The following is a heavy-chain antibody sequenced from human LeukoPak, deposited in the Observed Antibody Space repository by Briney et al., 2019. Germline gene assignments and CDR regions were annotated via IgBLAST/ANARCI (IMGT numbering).Heavy chain of an antibody. D-gene: IGHD2-2*01. Sequence: ASVRVSCEASGYTFTSYGFSWVRQAPGQGLEWMGWISSYNGDTNYAQRVQDRVTMTTDTATSTAYMELRSLRSDDTAVYYCARVPLGDSSTYYYPKPDWFDPWGQGTLVIVSS. CDR2: ISSYNGDT. CDR3: ARVPLGDSSTYYYPKPDWFDP. CDR1: GYTFTSYG. J-gene: IGHJ5*02. V-gene: IGHV1-18*01.